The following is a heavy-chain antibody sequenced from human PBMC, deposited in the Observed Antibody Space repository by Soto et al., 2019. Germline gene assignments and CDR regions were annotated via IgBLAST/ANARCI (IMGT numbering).Heavy chain of an antibody. CDR2: IYYSGST. CDR3: ATIPSSSSSGVLDY. CDR1: GGSISSSSYY. J-gene: IGHJ4*02. D-gene: IGHD6-6*01. Sequence: QLQLQESGPGLVKPSETLSLTCTVSGGSISSSSYYWGWIRQPPGKGLEWIGSIYYSGSTYYNPSLKRRVTITVDTSKNQFSLKLSSVTAADTAVYYCATIPSSSSSGVLDYWGQGTLVTVSS. V-gene: IGHV4-39*01.